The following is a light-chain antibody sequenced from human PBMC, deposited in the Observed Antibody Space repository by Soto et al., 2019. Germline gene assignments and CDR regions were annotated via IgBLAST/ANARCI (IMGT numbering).Light chain of an antibody. CDR3: HQLNSYL. V-gene: IGKV1-9*01. J-gene: IGKJ4*01. Sequence: IRLTHSRSAVSASVGDRVTITCRASQGSSSYLAWYQQKPGKAPKLLIYAASTLQSGVPSRFSGSGSGTDFTLTISSLQPDDCATYYCHQLNSYLFAGGTKVDI. CDR2: AAS. CDR1: QGSSSY.